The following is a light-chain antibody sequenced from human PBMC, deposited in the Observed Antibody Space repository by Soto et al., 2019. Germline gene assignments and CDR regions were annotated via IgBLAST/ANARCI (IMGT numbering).Light chain of an antibody. V-gene: IGKV3-15*01. CDR1: ESVNSN. J-gene: IGKJ1*01. CDR2: RAS. CDR3: QQYNYWPS. Sequence: EIVMTQSPDTLSVSPGERATLSCRASESVNSNLAWYQQKPGQAPRLLIYRASTRATGITARFSGSGSGTEYTITINSLQSEDFAVYYCQQYNYWPSFGQGTKVDIK.